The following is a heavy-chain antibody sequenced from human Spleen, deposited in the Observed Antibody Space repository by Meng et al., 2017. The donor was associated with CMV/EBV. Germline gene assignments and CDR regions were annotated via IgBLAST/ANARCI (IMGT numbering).Heavy chain of an antibody. J-gene: IGHJ4*02. D-gene: IGHD5-18*01. CDR2: IYPGDSDT. CDR3: ARQYSYGYAPFDY. CDR1: GYSFTSYW. V-gene: IGHV5-51*01. Sequence: QSGEEVKKPGESLKISGKGSGYSFTSYWTGWVRQMPGKGLEWMGTIYPGDSDTRYSPSFQGQVTISADKSISTAYLQWSSLRSEDTAVYYCARQYSYGYAPFDYWGQGTLVTVSS.